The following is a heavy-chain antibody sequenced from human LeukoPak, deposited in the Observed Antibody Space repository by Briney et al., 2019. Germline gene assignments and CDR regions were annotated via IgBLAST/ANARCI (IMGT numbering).Heavy chain of an antibody. D-gene: IGHD2-8*01. V-gene: IGHV4-38-2*02. J-gene: IGHJ5*02. Sequence: SETLSLTCTVSGYSISSGYYWGWIRQPPGKGLEWIGSIYHSGSTYYNPSLKSRVTISVDTSKNQFSLKLSSVTAADTAVYYCARVIGCTNGVCINWFDPWGQGTLVTVSS. CDR3: ARVIGCTNGVCINWFDP. CDR2: IYHSGST. CDR1: GYSISSGYY.